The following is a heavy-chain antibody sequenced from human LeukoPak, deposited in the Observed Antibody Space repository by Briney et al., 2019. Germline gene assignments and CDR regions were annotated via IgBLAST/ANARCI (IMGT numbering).Heavy chain of an antibody. Sequence: PGGSLRLSCAASGFTFSSYGMHWVRQAPGRGLEWVAVIWYDGSNKYYADFVKGRFTISRDNSKNTLYLQMNSLRAEDTAVYYCAKWASGSSDPLDYWGQGTLATVSS. CDR3: AKWASGSSDPLDY. V-gene: IGHV3-33*06. CDR2: IWYDGSNK. D-gene: IGHD3-10*01. J-gene: IGHJ4*02. CDR1: GFTFSSYG.